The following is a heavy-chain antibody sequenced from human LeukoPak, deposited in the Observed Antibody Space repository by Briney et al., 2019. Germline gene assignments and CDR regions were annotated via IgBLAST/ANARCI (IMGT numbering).Heavy chain of an antibody. CDR2: ISSSGSTI. D-gene: IGHD4-23*01. CDR3: AKPTVVKGERYYYHYYMDV. Sequence: GGSLRLSCAASGFTFSSYEMNWVRQAPGKGLEWVSYISSSGSTIYYADSVKGRFTISRDNSKNTLFLQMNSLRAEDTAVYYCAKPTVVKGERYYYHYYMDVWGKGTTVT. CDR1: GFTFSSYE. J-gene: IGHJ6*03. V-gene: IGHV3-48*03.